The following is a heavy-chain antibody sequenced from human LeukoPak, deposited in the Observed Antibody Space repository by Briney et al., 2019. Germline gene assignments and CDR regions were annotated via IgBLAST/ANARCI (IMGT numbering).Heavy chain of an antibody. D-gene: IGHD3-3*01. CDR1: GGSISSSSYY. V-gene: IGHV4-39*07. Sequence: SETLSLTCTVSGGSISSSSYYWGWIRQPPGKGLEWIGSIYYSGSTYYNPSLKSRVTMSVDTSKNQFSLKLSSVTALDTAVYYCARRAGEFWSGYHYYYFDYWGQGTLVTVSS. CDR3: ARRAGEFWSGYHYYYFDY. CDR2: IYYSGST. J-gene: IGHJ4*02.